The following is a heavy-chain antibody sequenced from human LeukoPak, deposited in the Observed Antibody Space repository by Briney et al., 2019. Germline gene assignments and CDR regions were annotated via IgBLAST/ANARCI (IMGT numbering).Heavy chain of an antibody. CDR2: MNPNSGNT. J-gene: IGHJ5*02. V-gene: IGHV1-8*01. CDR1: GYTFTSYD. D-gene: IGHD2-15*01. CDR3: ARGTRYCSGGSCYFWFDP. Sequence: ASVKVSCKASGYTFTSYDINWVRQATGQGLEWMGWMNPNSGNTGYAQKFQGRVTMTRNTSISTAYMELSSLRSEDTAAYYCARGTRYCSGGSCYFWFDPWGQGTLVTVSS.